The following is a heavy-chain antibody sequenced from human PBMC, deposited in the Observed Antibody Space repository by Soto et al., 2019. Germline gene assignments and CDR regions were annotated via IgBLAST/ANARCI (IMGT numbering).Heavy chain of an antibody. D-gene: IGHD3-3*01. Sequence: SQTLSLTCAISGDSVSSNSAAWNWIRQSPSRGLEWLGRTYYRSKWYNDYAVSVKSRITINPDTSKNQFSLQLNSVTPEDTAVYYCAREGGYYDFWSGYYSNWFDPWGQGTLVTVSS. J-gene: IGHJ5*02. CDR3: AREGGYYDFWSGYYSNWFDP. CDR2: TYYRSKWYN. CDR1: GDSVSSNSAA. V-gene: IGHV6-1*01.